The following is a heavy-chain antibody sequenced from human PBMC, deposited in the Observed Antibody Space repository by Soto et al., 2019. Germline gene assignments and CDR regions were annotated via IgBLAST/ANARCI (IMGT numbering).Heavy chain of an antibody. CDR3: ARGDQYYDFWSGYKPRFAP. CDR1: GGSVSSGSYY. Sequence: SETLSLTCTVSGGSVSSGSYYWSWIRQPPGKGLEWIGYIYYSGSTNYNPSLKSRVTISVDTSKNQFSLKLSSVTAADTAVYYCARGDQYYDFWSGYKPRFAPGGKETLVTVPS. V-gene: IGHV4-61*01. CDR2: IYYSGST. J-gene: IGHJ5*02. D-gene: IGHD3-3*01.